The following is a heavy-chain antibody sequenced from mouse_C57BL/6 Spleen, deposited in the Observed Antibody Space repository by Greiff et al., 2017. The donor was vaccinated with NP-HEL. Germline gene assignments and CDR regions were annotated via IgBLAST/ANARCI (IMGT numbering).Heavy chain of an antibody. D-gene: IGHD2-5*01. CDR1: GYSFTGYY. J-gene: IGHJ4*01. CDR2: INPSTGGT. V-gene: IGHV1-42*01. CDR3: ASLGYNSTLYAMGD. Sequence: EVQLQQSGPELVKPGASVKISCKASGYSFTGYYMNWVKQSPEKSLEWIGEINPSTGGTTYNQKFKAKATLTAAKSSSTAYMQLKMLTTEAAAVYYCASLGYNSTLYAMGDWGQGTSVTVAS.